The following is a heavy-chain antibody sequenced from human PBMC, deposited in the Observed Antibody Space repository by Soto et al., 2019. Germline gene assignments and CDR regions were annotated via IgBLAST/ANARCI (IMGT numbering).Heavy chain of an antibody. Sequence: EVQLVESGGGFVRPGGSLTLSCRTSGFTFSESAMNWVRQASGKGLEWVGHIRSQPNGHATEYAASVKGTYTICRDDSRNTAYLQKDSLKTEGTAVYFCNRDWWYAADYWGQGTLVTVSS. CDR1: GFTFSESA. J-gene: IGHJ4*02. CDR3: NRDWWYAADY. D-gene: IGHD2-8*02. CDR2: IRSQPNGHAT. V-gene: IGHV3-73*02.